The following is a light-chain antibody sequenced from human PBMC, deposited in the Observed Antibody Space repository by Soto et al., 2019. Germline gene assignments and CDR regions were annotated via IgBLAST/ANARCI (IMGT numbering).Light chain of an antibody. V-gene: IGLV1-44*01. CDR2: ETY. Sequence: QAVVTQTPSASGTPGQRVTFSCSGGSTNIGGNYVSWFQQLPGMAPKLLIYETYKRPSGVPDRLSGSKSGTSASLAISGLQSEDEADYYCAAWDDNLNVVVFGGGTKLTVL. J-gene: IGLJ3*02. CDR1: STNIGGNY. CDR3: AAWDDNLNVVV.